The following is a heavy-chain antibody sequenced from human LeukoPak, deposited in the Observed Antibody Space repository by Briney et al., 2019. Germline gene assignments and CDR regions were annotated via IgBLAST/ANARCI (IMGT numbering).Heavy chain of an antibody. J-gene: IGHJ6*04. CDR3: ARGYRYYDSSARDYYYYGMDV. Sequence: SETLSLTCAVYGGSFSCYYWSWIRQPPGKGLEWTGEINHSGSTNYNPSLKSRVTISVDTSKNQLSLKLSSLTAADTAVYYCARGYRYYDSSARDYYYYGMDVWGEGTTVTVSS. V-gene: IGHV4-34*01. D-gene: IGHD3-22*01. CDR2: INHSGST. CDR1: GGSFSCYY.